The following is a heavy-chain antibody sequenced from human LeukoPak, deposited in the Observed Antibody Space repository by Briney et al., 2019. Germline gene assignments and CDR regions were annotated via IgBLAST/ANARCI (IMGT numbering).Heavy chain of an antibody. D-gene: IGHD2-15*01. V-gene: IGHV3-49*03. Sequence: GGSLRLSCTASGFTFGDYAMSWFRQAPGKGLEWVGFIRIKTYGGTTEYAASVKGRFTISRDDSKSIAYLQMNSLKTEDTAVYYCAKDGYCSGGSCYSDNSDYWGQGTLVTVSS. CDR3: AKDGYCSGGSCYSDNSDY. CDR1: GFTFGDYA. J-gene: IGHJ4*02. CDR2: IRIKTYGGTT.